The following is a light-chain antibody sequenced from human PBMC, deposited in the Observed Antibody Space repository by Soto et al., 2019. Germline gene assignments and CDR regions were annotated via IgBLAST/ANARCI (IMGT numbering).Light chain of an antibody. CDR2: GAS. J-gene: IGKJ3*01. V-gene: IGKV3-20*01. CDR1: QRVSSSY. CDR3: QKYGSSPFT. Sequence: EIVLTQSPGTLSLSPGERATLSCRASQRVSSSYLAWYQQKPGQAPRLLIYGASSRATGIPDRFSGSGSGTDFTLTISRLEPEDFAVYYCQKYGSSPFTFGPGNKVDIK.